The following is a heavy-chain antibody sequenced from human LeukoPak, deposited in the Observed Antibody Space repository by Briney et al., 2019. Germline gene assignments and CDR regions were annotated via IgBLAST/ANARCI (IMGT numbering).Heavy chain of an antibody. CDR2: IHHSGST. CDR1: GYSISSGYY. Sequence: SETLSLTCIVSGYSISSGYYWGWIRQPPGKGLEWIGNIHHSGSTYYNPSLKSRITLSVDTSKNRLSLKLSSVTAADTAVYYCARVAAGIGFFQHWGQGTLVTVSS. D-gene: IGHD6-13*01. J-gene: IGHJ1*01. V-gene: IGHV4-38-2*02. CDR3: ARVAAGIGFFQH.